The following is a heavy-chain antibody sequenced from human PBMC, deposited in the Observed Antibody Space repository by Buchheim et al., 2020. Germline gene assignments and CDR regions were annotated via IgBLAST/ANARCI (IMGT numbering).Heavy chain of an antibody. CDR3: AKYEGYDYGPFDS. CDR1: GFTFSSYW. V-gene: IGHV3-7*03. J-gene: IGHJ4*02. Sequence: EVQLVDSGGGLVQPGGSLRLSCAASGFTFSSYWMSWVRQAPGKGPEWVANIKRDGSEKYYVDSVKGRFTTSRDNAKNSLYLQMNSLRDEDTAVYYCAKYEGYDYGPFDSWGQGTL. CDR2: IKRDGSEK. D-gene: IGHD5-18*01.